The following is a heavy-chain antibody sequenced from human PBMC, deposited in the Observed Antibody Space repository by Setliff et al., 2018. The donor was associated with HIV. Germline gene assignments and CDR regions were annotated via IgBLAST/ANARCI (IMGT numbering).Heavy chain of an antibody. D-gene: IGHD2-2*01. J-gene: IGHJ3*02. CDR2: IYYSGST. V-gene: IGHV4-39*07. Sequence: SETLSLTCTVSGGSIISSTYFWGWIRQPPGKGLECIGNIYYSGSTSYNPSLKSRVTISVDTSKNQFSLKLSSVTAADTAVYYCARGDAMTSLGAFDIWGQGTMVTVSS. CDR1: GGSIISSTYF. CDR3: ARGDAMTSLGAFDI.